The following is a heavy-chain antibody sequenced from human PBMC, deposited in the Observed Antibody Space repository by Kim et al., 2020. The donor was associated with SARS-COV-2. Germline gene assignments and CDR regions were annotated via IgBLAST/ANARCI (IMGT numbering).Heavy chain of an antibody. J-gene: IGHJ4*02. Sequence: SETLSLTCAVYGGSFSGYYWSWIRQPPGKGLEWIGEINHSGSTNYNPSLKSRVTISVDTSKNQFSLKLSSVTAADTAVYYCARAGSNIAVAGVDYWGQG. D-gene: IGHD6-19*01. V-gene: IGHV4-34*01. CDR1: GGSFSGYY. CDR3: ARAGSNIAVAGVDY. CDR2: INHSGST.